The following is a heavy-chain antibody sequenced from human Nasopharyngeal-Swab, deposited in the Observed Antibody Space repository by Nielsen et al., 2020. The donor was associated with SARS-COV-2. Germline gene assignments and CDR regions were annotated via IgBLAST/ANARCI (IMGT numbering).Heavy chain of an antibody. V-gene: IGHV3-23*01. CDR1: GFTFSSYA. Sequence: GESLKISCAASGFTFSSYAMSWVGQAPGKGLEWVSAISGSGGSTYYADSVKGRFTISRDSSKNTLYLQMNGLRAEDTAVYYCATPGSSGWYGGAYFDYWGQGTLVTVSS. D-gene: IGHD6-19*01. CDR2: ISGSGGST. J-gene: IGHJ4*02. CDR3: ATPGSSGWYGGAYFDY.